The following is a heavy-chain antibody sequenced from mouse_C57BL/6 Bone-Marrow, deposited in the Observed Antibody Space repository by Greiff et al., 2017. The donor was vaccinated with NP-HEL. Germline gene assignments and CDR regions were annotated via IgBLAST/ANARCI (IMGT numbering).Heavy chain of an antibody. CDR1: GFPFSSYT. CDR2: ISGGGGNT. CDR3: ASGVGSDY. J-gene: IGHJ2*01. D-gene: IGHD4-1*01. V-gene: IGHV5-9*01. Sequence: EVHLVESGGGLVKPGGSLKLSCAASGFPFSSYTMSWVRQTPEKRLEWVATISGGGGNTYYPDSVKGRFTISRDNAKNTLYLQMSSLRSEDTALYYCASGVGSDYWGQGTTLTVSS.